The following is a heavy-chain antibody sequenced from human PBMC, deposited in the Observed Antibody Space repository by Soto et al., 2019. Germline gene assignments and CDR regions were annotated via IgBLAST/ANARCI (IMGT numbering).Heavy chain of an antibody. CDR3: ARDDYGSGSRDYYYGMDV. CDR2: IYYSGST. Sequence: SETLSLTCTVSGGSISSSSYYWGWIRQHPGKGLERIGSIYYSGSTYYNPSLKSRVTISVVTSKNQFSLKLSSVTAADTAVYYCARDDYGSGSRDYYYGMDVWGQGTTVTVSS. J-gene: IGHJ6*02. V-gene: IGHV4-39*07. CDR1: GGSISSSSYY. D-gene: IGHD3-10*01.